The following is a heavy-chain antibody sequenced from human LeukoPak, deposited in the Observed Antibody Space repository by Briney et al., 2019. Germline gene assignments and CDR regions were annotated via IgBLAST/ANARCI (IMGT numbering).Heavy chain of an antibody. CDR3: ARDWYHAIDY. J-gene: IGHJ4*02. CDR1: GFTFSSYG. V-gene: IGHV3-48*04. CDR2: ISSSGSTI. Sequence: GGSLRLSCAASGFTFSSYGMHWVRQAPGKGLEWVSYISSSGSTIYYADSVKGRFTISRDNAKNSLYLQMNSLRAEDTAVYYCARDWYHAIDYWGQGTLVTVSS. D-gene: IGHD2-2*01.